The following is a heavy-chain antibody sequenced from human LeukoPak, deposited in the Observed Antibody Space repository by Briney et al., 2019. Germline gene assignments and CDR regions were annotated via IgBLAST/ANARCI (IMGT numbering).Heavy chain of an antibody. J-gene: IGHJ6*03. CDR1: GGSFSGYY. D-gene: IGHD2-2*01. Sequence: SETLSLTCAVYGGSFSGYYWSWIRLPPGKGLEWIGEINHSGSTNYNPSLKSRVTISVDTSKNQFSLKLSSVTAADTAVYYCARQTRYCSSTSCYYYYYYYMDVWGKGTTVTISS. CDR2: INHSGST. CDR3: ARQTRYCSSTSCYYYYYYYMDV. V-gene: IGHV4-34*01.